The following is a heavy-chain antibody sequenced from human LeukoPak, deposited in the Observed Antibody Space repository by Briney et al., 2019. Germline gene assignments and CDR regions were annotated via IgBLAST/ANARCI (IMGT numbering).Heavy chain of an antibody. V-gene: IGHV1-8*02. J-gene: IGHJ4*02. CDR1: GYTFTSYY. CDR2: MNPNSGNT. Sequence: GASVKVSCTASGYTFTSYYMHWVRQATGQGLEWMGWMNPNSGNTGFAQNFQGRVTMTRNTSITTAYMELSNLRSEDTAVYYCARGYGSGSYYYFDYWGQGTLVTVSS. CDR3: ARGYGSGSYYYFDY. D-gene: IGHD3-10*01.